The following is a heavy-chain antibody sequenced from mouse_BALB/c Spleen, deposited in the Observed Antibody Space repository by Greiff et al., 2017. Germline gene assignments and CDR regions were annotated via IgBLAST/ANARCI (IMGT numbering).Heavy chain of an antibody. Sequence: VQLQQSGADLVKPGASVKLSCKASGYTFTSYYMYWVKQRPGQGLEWIGEINPSNGGTNFNEKFKSKATLTVDKSSSTAYMQLSSLTSEDSAVYYCTRDYYGSSSGFAYWGQGTLVTVSA. J-gene: IGHJ3*01. CDR3: TRDYYGSSSGFAY. CDR1: GYTFTSYY. D-gene: IGHD1-1*01. CDR2: INPSNGGT. V-gene: IGHV1S81*02.